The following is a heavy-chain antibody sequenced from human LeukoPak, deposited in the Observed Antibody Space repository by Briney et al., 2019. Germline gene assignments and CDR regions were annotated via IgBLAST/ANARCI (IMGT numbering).Heavy chain of an antibody. CDR3: ARAKGSSWVYYFDY. Sequence: ASVKVSCKASGYTFTSYDINWVRQATGQGLEWMGWMNPNSGNTGYAQKFQGRVTITRNTSISTAYMELSSLRSEDTAVYYCARAKGSSWVYYFDYWGLGTLVTVSS. D-gene: IGHD6-13*01. CDR2: MNPNSGNT. V-gene: IGHV1-8*03. J-gene: IGHJ4*02. CDR1: GYTFTSYD.